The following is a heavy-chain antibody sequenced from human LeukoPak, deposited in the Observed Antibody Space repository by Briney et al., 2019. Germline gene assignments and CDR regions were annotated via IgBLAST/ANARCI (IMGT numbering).Heavy chain of an antibody. CDR1: GYTLTELS. J-gene: IGHJ4*02. CDR2: FDPEDGET. D-gene: IGHD3-22*01. Sequence: ASVKVSCKVSGYTLTELSMHWVRQAPGKGLEWMGGFDPEDGETIYAQKFQGRVTITADESTSTAYMELSSLRSEDTAVYYCASDSGSIDYWGQGTLVTVSS. V-gene: IGHV1-24*01. CDR3: ASDSGSIDY.